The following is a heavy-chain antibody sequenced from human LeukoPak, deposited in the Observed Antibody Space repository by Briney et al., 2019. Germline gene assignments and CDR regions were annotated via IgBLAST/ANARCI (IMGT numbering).Heavy chain of an antibody. CDR2: IYYSGST. CDR1: GGSISSSSYY. CDR3: ASEGALRYFDWYSEGFDY. V-gene: IGHV4-39*07. J-gene: IGHJ4*02. D-gene: IGHD3-9*01. Sequence: NPSETLSLTCTVSGGSISSSSYYWGWIRQPPGKGLEWIGSIYYSGSTYYNPSLKSRVTISVDTSKNQFSLKLSSVTAADTAVYYCASEGALRYFDWYSEGFDYWGQGTLVTVSS.